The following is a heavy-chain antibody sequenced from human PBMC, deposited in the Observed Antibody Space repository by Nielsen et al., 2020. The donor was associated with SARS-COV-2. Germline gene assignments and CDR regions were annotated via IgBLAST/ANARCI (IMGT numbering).Heavy chain of an antibody. CDR3: AKIHTAMVPTDY. J-gene: IGHJ4*02. CDR1: GFTFDDYA. Sequence: SLKISCAASGFTFDDYAMHWVRQAPGKGLEWVSGISWNGGSTGYADFVKGRFTISRDNAKNSLYLQMNSLRAEDTALYYCAKIHTAMVPTDYWGQGTLVTVSS. D-gene: IGHD5-18*01. V-gene: IGHV3-9*01. CDR2: ISWNGGST.